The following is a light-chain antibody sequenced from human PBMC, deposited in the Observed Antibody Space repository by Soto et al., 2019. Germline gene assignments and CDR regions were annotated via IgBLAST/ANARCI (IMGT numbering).Light chain of an antibody. V-gene: IGKV4-1*01. CDR3: QQYFDPPRT. CDR2: WAS. CDR1: QSVLYSSNNMNY. J-gene: IGKJ2*01. Sequence: DIVMTQSPDSLAVSLGERATINCKSSQSVLYSSNNMNYLAWYQQKPGQPPKLLIYWASTRESGVPDRFSGSGSGTDFTLTINSLQAEDVAVYYCQQYFDPPRTFGRGTKLEIK.